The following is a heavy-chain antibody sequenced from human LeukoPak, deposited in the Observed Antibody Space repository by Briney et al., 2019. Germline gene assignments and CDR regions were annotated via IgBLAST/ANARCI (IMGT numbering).Heavy chain of an antibody. CDR1: GYTFTGYY. J-gene: IGHJ4*02. V-gene: IGHV1-69*13. CDR3: ARGSFTYAPDFDY. CDR2: IIPIFGTA. Sequence: GASVKVSCKASGYTFTGYYMHWVRQAPGQGLEWMGGIIPIFGTANYAQKFQGRVTITADESTSTAYMELSSLRSEDTAVYYCARGSFTYAPDFDYWGQGTLVTVSS. D-gene: IGHD2-2*01.